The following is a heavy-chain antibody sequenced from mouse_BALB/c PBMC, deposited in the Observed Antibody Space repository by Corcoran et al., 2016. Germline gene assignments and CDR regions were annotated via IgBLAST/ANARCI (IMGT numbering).Heavy chain of an antibody. CDR1: GCNIKDTY. CDR3: ASSRADAMDY. V-gene: IGHV14-3*02. D-gene: IGHD3-1*01. CDR2: IDHANGNT. J-gene: IGHJ4*01. Sequence: EVQLQQAGAELVKPGASVKLSCTASGCNIKDTYMHWVKQGPEQGLEWLGRIDHANGNTKYDPKFQGKATITADTSSNTAYLQLSSLTSEDTAVYYCASSRADAMDYWGQGTSVTVSS.